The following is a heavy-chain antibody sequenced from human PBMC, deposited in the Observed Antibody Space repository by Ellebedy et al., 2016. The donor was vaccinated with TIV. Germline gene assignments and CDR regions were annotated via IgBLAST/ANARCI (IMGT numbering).Heavy chain of an antibody. CDR2: INWNGGST. V-gene: IGHV3-20*01. Sequence: GGSLRLSCAASGFTFDDYGMSRVRQAPGKGLEWVSGINWNGGSTGYADSVKGRFTISRDNAKNSLYLQMNSLRAEDTALYHCARAYDSSGYYLYGMDVWGQGTTVTVSS. D-gene: IGHD3-22*01. CDR3: ARAYDSSGYYLYGMDV. CDR1: GFTFDDYG. J-gene: IGHJ6*02.